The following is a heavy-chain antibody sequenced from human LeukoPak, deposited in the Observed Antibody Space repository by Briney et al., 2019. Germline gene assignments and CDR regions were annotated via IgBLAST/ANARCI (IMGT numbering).Heavy chain of an antibody. CDR1: GGTFSSYA. V-gene: IGHV1-69*13. J-gene: IGHJ5*02. CDR3: ATTPRVTIFGVVIWWFDP. D-gene: IGHD3-3*01. CDR2: IILIFGTA. Sequence: SVKVSCKASGGTFSSYAISWVRQAPGQGLEWMGGIILIFGTANYAQKFQGRVTITADESTSTAYMELSSLRSEDTAVYYCATTPRVTIFGVVIWWFDPWGQGTLVTVSS.